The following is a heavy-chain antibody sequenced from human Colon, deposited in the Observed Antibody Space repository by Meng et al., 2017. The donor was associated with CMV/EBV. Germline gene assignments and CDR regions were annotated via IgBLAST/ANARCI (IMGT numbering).Heavy chain of an antibody. Sequence: SETLSLTCTVSGGSISSSSYYWGWTRQPPGKGLEWIGSIYYSGSTYYNPSLKSRVTISVDTSKNQFSLKLSSVTAADTAVYYCAGIIQLWLPDGYWGQGTLVTVSS. J-gene: IGHJ4*02. D-gene: IGHD5-18*01. CDR3: AGIIQLWLPDGY. V-gene: IGHV4-39*07. CDR1: GGSISSSSYY. CDR2: IYYSGST.